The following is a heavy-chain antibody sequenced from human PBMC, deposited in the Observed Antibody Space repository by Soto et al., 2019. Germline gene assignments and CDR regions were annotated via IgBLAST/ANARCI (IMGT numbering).Heavy chain of an antibody. J-gene: IGHJ6*02. CDR3: VKDRTPNWDYPGLDV. V-gene: IGHV3-64D*08. CDR2: INIYGTTT. Sequence: GGSLRLSCSASGLTFSTYAMHWVRQPPGKGLEFFSVINIYGTTTFYADSVRGRFIISRDNSKNTLYLQMSSLRAEDTALYYCVKDRTPNWDYPGLDVWGQGTTVTVSS. CDR1: GLTFSTYA. D-gene: IGHD7-27*01.